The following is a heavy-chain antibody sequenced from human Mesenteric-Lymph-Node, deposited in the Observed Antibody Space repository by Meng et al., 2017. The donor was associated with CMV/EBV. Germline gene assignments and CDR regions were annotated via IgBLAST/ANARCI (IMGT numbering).Heavy chain of an antibody. Sequence: SETLSLTCTVSGGSISSNNYHWGWIRQPPGKGLEWIGSIYYSGSTFHNPSLKSRVTIFVDTSKNQFSLKLSSVTAADTAVYYCARVHCSSTSCYKVRGKRYGMDVWGQGTTVTVSS. V-gene: IGHV4-39*01. CDR3: ARVHCSSTSCYKVRGKRYGMDV. J-gene: IGHJ6*02. CDR2: IYYSGST. CDR1: GGSISSNNYH. D-gene: IGHD2-2*02.